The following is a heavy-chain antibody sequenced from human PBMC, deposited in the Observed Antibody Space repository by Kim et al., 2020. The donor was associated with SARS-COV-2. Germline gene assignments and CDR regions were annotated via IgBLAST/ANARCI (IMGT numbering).Heavy chain of an antibody. V-gene: IGHV1-69*13. J-gene: IGHJ4*02. D-gene: IGHD6-13*01. Sequence: SVKVSCKASGGTFSSYAISWVRQAPGQGLEWMGGIIPIFGTANYAQKFQGRVTITADESTSTAYMELSSLRSEDTAVYYCARGPIAAAGSSPFRFDYWGQGTLVTVSS. CDR1: GGTFSSYA. CDR2: IIPIFGTA. CDR3: ARGPIAAAGSSPFRFDY.